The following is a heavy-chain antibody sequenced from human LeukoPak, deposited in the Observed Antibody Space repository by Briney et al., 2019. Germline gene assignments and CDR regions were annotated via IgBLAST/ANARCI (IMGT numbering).Heavy chain of an antibody. V-gene: IGHV3-30*04. J-gene: IGHJ4*02. CDR1: GSTFSTYA. CDR2: ISYDGSNK. D-gene: IGHD3-9*01. Sequence: GGSLRLSCAASGSTFSTYAMHWVRQAPGKGLEWVALISYDGSNKYYADSVKGRFTISRDNSKNTLSLQTNSLRAEDTAVYYCAGRYYDILTGGREGFDYWGQGTLVTVSS. CDR3: AGRYYDILTGGREGFDY.